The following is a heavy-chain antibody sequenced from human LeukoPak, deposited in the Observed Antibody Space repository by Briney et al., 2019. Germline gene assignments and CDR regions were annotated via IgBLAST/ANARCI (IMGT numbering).Heavy chain of an antibody. V-gene: IGHV4-4*08. D-gene: IGHD3-10*01. J-gene: IGHJ4*02. CDR1: GGSFSGYY. Sequence: SETLSLTCAVYGGSFSGYYWSWIRQPPGKGLEWIGRIYTSGSTNYNPSLKSRVTISVDTSKNQFSLKLSSVTAADTAVYYCAREGYYYGSGDYWGQGTLVTVSS. CDR2: IYTSGST. CDR3: AREGYYYGSGDY.